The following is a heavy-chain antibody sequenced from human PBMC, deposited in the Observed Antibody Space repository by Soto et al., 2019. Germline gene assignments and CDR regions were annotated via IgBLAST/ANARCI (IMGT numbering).Heavy chain of an antibody. Sequence: QVQLQESGPGLVKPSETLSLTCTVSGGSISSYYWSWIRQPPGKGLEWIGYIYYSGSTNYNPSLKSRVSISVDTSKNQFSLKLSSVTAADTAVYYCARHAGYYGSGPYYYMDVWGKGTTVTVSS. D-gene: IGHD3-10*01. V-gene: IGHV4-59*08. CDR2: IYYSGST. J-gene: IGHJ6*03. CDR1: GGSISSYY. CDR3: ARHAGYYGSGPYYYMDV.